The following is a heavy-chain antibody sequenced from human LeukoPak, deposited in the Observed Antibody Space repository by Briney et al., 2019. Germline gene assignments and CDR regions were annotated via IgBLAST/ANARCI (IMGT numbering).Heavy chain of an antibody. V-gene: IGHV4-34*01. Sequence: PSETLSLTCAVYGGSFSGHYWSWIRQPPGKGLEWIGEINHSGSTNYNPSLKSRVTISVDTSKNQFSLKLSSVTAADTAVYYCARGITMVRGVYYYYYMDVWGKGTTVTVSS. D-gene: IGHD3-10*01. CDR2: INHSGST. CDR1: GGSFSGHY. CDR3: ARGITMVRGVYYYYYMDV. J-gene: IGHJ6*03.